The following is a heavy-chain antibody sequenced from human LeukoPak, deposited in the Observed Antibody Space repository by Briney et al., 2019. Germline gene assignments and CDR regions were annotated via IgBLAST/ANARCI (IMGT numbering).Heavy chain of an antibody. V-gene: IGHV1-18*01. CDR2: INTYNDNT. D-gene: IGHD2-8*01. CDR3: ARAAGGFCTDGVCSSFDS. CDR1: GYTFILYG. J-gene: IGHJ4*02. Sequence: GASVKVSCKASGYTFILYGISWVRQAPGQGLEWMGWINTYNDNTKLSQNFQGRVTMTADTSTSTAYMELRSLRSGDTAVYYCARAAGGFCTDGVCSSFDSWGQGTLVTVSS.